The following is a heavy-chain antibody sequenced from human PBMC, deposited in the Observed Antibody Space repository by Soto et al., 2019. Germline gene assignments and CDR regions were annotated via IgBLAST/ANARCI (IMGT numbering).Heavy chain of an antibody. V-gene: IGHV4-34*01. CDR3: ARFPPRTTVTTFTYRGNWFDP. CDR2: INHSGST. CDR1: GGSFSGYY. J-gene: IGHJ5*02. D-gene: IGHD4-17*01. Sequence: QVQLQQWGAGLLKPSETLSLTCAVYGGSFSGYYWSWIRQPPGKGLEWIGEINHSGSTNYNPSLRIRVPISVDTSKNQFSLKLSSVTAADTAVYYCARFPPRTTVTTFTYRGNWFDPWGQGTLVTVSS.